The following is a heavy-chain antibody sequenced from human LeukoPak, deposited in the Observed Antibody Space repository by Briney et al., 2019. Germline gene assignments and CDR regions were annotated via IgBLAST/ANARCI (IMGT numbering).Heavy chain of an antibody. D-gene: IGHD2-15*01. J-gene: IGHJ4*02. CDR3: ARAWGCSGGSCPSDY. V-gene: IGHV4-38-2*02. CDR2: VDHSGGT. Sequence: PSETLSLTCTVSGYSLSSGYYWGWIRQPPGKGLEWIGSVDHSGGTYYNPSLRSRVSISVDTSKNQFSLRLSSVTAADTAVYYCARAWGCSGGSCPSDYWGQGTLVTVSS. CDR1: GYSLSSGYY.